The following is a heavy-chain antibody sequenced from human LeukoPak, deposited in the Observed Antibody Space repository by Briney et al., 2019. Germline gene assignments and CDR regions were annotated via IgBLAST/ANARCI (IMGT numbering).Heavy chain of an antibody. J-gene: IGHJ3*02. D-gene: IGHD6-13*01. Sequence: GGSLRLSCAASGFTFSAYDMNWVRQAPGKGLKWVSHITSSGSTIYYADSVKGRFTISRDNAKNSLYLQMNSLRAEDTAVYYCARPGYSSSWSAFDIWGQGTMVTVSS. CDR1: GFTFSAYD. V-gene: IGHV3-48*03. CDR2: ITSSGSTI. CDR3: ARPGYSSSWSAFDI.